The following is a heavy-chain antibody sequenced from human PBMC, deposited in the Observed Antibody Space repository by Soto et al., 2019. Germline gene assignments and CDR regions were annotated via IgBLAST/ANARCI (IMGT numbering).Heavy chain of an antibody. CDR1: GYTFTSYD. D-gene: IGHD2-2*01. Sequence: ASVKVSCKASGYTFTSYDINWVRQATGQGLEWMGWMNPNSGNTGYAQKFQGRVTMTRKTSISTAYMELSSLRSEDTAVYYCARDPRTRTVYQLLHGSHMDVWGKGTTVTVSS. CDR2: MNPNSGNT. V-gene: IGHV1-8*01. J-gene: IGHJ6*03. CDR3: ARDPRTRTVYQLLHGSHMDV.